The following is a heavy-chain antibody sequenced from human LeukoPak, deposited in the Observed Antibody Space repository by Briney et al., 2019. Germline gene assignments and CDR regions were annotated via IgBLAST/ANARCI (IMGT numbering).Heavy chain of an antibody. V-gene: IGHV4-59*08. Sequence: SSETLSLTCTVSGGSISSYYWSWIRQPPGKGLEWIGYIYYSGSTNYNPSLKSRVTISVDTSKNQFSLKLSSVTAADTAVYYCAGNDYYYYYMDVWGKGTTVTVSS. CDR1: GGSISSYY. CDR3: AGNDYYYYYMDV. J-gene: IGHJ6*03. D-gene: IGHD1-1*01. CDR2: IYYSGST.